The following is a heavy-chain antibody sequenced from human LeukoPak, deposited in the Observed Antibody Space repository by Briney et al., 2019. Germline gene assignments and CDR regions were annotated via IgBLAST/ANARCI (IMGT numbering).Heavy chain of an antibody. Sequence: SVKVSCKASGGTFSSYAISRVRQAPGQGLEWMGGIIPIFGTANYAQKFQGRVTITTDESTSTAYMELSSLRSEDTAVYYCARGPPGYYYYMDVWGKGTTVTVSS. CDR1: GGTFSSYA. CDR2: IIPIFGTA. J-gene: IGHJ6*03. V-gene: IGHV1-69*05. CDR3: ARGPPGYYYYMDV.